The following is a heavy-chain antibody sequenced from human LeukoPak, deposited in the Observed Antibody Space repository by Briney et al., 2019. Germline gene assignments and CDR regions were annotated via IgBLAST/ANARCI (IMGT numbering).Heavy chain of an antibody. Sequence: SETPSLTCTVSGGSISSYYWSWIRQPPGKGLEWIGYIYTSGSTNYNPSLKSRVTISVDTSKNQFSLKLSSVTAADTAVYYCARHVTIAAAGILYFDYWGQGTLVTVSS. D-gene: IGHD6-13*01. CDR3: ARHVTIAAAGILYFDY. CDR1: GGSISSYY. V-gene: IGHV4-4*09. CDR2: IYTSGST. J-gene: IGHJ4*02.